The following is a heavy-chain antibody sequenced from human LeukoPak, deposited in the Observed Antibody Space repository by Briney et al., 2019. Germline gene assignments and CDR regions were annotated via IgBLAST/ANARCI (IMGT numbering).Heavy chain of an antibody. CDR2: LDPEDGET. V-gene: IGHV1-24*01. CDR3: ATGLIVVVPAAKGGPAFDY. J-gene: IGHJ4*02. Sequence: ASVKVSCKVSGYTRTELSMHWVRQAPGKGLEWMGGLDPEDGETIYAQKFQGRVTMTEDTSTDTAYMELSSLRSEDTAVYYCATGLIVVVPAAKGGPAFDYWGQGTLVTVSS. CDR1: GYTRTELS. D-gene: IGHD2-2*01.